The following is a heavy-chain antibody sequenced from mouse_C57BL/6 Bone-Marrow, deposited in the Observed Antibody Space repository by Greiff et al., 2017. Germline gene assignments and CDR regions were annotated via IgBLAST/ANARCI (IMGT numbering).Heavy chain of an antibody. CDR3: ARTYYAMDY. J-gene: IGHJ4*01. CDR1: GFTFSSYT. V-gene: IGHV5-9*01. CDR2: ISGGGGNT. Sequence: EVQLVESGGGLVKPGGSLKLSCAASGFTFSSYTMSWVRQTPEKRLEWVGTISGGGGNTYYPDSVKGRVTISGDNAKNTLYLQMSSLRSEDTALYYCARTYYAMDYWGQGTSVTVSS.